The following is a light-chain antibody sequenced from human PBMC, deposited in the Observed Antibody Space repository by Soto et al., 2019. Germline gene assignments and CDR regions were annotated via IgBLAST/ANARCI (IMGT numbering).Light chain of an antibody. J-gene: IGKJ4*01. CDR1: QSVSSNY. CDR3: QQYGSSPRT. V-gene: IGKV3-20*01. Sequence: EIVLTQSPGTLSLSPGERATLSCRASQSVSSNYLARHQQNPGQAPRLLIYGASSRATGIPDRFGGSGYGTDFTLSISRLEPEDFAVYDCQQYGSSPRTFGGGKKVEIK. CDR2: GAS.